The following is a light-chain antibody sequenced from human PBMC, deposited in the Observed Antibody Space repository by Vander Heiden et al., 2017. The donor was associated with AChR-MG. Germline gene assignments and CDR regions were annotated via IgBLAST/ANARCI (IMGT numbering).Light chain of an antibody. V-gene: IGKV1-39*01. J-gene: IGKJ1*01. CDR3: RQRKSVPWT. Sequence: DIQMTQSPSSLSASVGDRVTITCRTSHPISAYLNWYQQRPGKAPNLLIYAASTLQSGVPSRFSGAGSGTNFTLIISNLQPEDSATYYCRQRKSVPWTFGQGTRVETK. CDR1: HPISAY. CDR2: AAS.